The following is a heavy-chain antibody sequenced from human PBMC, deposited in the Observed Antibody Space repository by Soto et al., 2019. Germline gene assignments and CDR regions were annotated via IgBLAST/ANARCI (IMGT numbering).Heavy chain of an antibody. CDR1: GFTVSSNY. Sequence: EVQLVESGGGLVQPGGSLRLSCAASGFTVSSNYMSWVRQAPGKGLEWVSVIYSGGSTYYADSVKGRFTISRDNSKNTLYLQMNSLRAEDTAVYYCARGLVDIVATHYYYYGMDVWGQGTTVTVSS. CDR3: ARGLVDIVATHYYYYGMDV. D-gene: IGHD5-12*01. V-gene: IGHV3-66*01. J-gene: IGHJ6*02. CDR2: IYSGGST.